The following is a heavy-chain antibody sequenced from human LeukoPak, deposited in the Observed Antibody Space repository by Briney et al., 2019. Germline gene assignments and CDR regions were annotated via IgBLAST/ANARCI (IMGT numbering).Heavy chain of an antibody. Sequence: ASVKVSCKASGYTFTSYYMHWVRQAPGQGLEWRGLINPSGGSTSYAKKFQGRVTMTRDTSTSTVYMELSSLRSEDTAVYYCASVDTANYYGMDVWGQGTTVTVSS. CDR2: INPSGGST. CDR1: GYTFTSYY. CDR3: ASVDTANYYGMDV. D-gene: IGHD5-18*01. V-gene: IGHV1-46*01. J-gene: IGHJ6*02.